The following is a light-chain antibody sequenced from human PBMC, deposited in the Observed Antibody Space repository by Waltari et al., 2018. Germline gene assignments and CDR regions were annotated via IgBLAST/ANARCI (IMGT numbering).Light chain of an antibody. V-gene: IGLV1-51*01. CDR3: GTWESSLCAGV. CDR1: STNIGNNY. Sequence: QSVLTQPPSVSAATGQKVSISCSGSSTNIGNNYVCWYQQFPGTAPKLLIFDDEKRPAGIPDRCSASKSGKSSTLASTGLQTGDEADYYCGTWESSLCAGVFGGGTKLTVL. J-gene: IGLJ3*02. CDR2: DDE.